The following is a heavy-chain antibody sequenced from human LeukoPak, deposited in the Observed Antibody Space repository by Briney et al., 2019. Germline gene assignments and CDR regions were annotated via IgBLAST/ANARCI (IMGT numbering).Heavy chain of an antibody. CDR3: AKGYSGYDWSLVDY. CDR1: GFSFSSYS. J-gene: IGHJ4*02. D-gene: IGHD5-12*01. Sequence: GGSLRLSCAASGFSFSSYSMNWVRQAPGKGLEWVSYISSSSSTIYYADSVKGRFTISRDNAKNSLYLQMNSLRAEDTAVYYCAKGYSGYDWSLVDYWGQGTLVTVSS. CDR2: ISSSSSTI. V-gene: IGHV3-48*04.